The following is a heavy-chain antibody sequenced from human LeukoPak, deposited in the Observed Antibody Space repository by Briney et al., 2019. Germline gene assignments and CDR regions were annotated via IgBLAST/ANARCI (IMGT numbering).Heavy chain of an antibody. CDR1: GYTFTGYD. J-gene: IGHJ5*02. D-gene: IGHD4-17*01. V-gene: IGHV1-8*03. Sequence: ASVKVSCKASGYTFTGYDINWVRQATGQGLEWMGWMNPNSGNTGYAQKFQGRVTITRNTSISTAYMELSSLRSEDTAVYYCARASAYGDYGFDPWGQGTLVTVSS. CDR3: ARASAYGDYGFDP. CDR2: MNPNSGNT.